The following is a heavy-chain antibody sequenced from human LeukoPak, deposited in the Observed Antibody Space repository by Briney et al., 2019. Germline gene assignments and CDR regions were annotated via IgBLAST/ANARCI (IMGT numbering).Heavy chain of an antibody. CDR2: IYPGDSDT. D-gene: IGHD3-3*01. V-gene: IGHV5-51*01. Sequence: GESLNISCKGSGYSFTSYWIGWVRQMPGKGLEWMGIIYPGDSDTRYSPSFQGQVTISADKSISTAYLQWSSLKASDTAMYYCARSHNLLSFQSLRFLHQTRYYFDYWGQGTLVTVSS. CDR3: ARSHNLLSFQSLRFLHQTRYYFDY. J-gene: IGHJ4*02. CDR1: GYSFTSYW.